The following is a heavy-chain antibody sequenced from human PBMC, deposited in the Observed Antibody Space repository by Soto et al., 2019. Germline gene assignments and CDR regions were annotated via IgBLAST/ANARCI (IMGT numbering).Heavy chain of an antibody. Sequence: EVHLVESGGGLVQTGGSLRLSCAIFESTVSRDWMNWVRQAPGKGLEWVAHINQDGSEKYYVDSVKGRFTISRDNPKKSLYLQMNRLRPADTAMYYCSGGLGDAVWGQGTLVTVSS. CDR3: SGGLGDAV. CDR2: INQDGSEK. D-gene: IGHD1-26*01. J-gene: IGHJ4*02. V-gene: IGHV3-7*04. CDR1: ESTVSRDW.